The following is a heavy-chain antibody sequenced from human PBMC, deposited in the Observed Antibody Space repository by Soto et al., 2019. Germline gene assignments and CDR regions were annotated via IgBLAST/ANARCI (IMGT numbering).Heavy chain of an antibody. CDR1: GYTFTSYD. Sequence: QVQLVQSGAEVKKPGASVKVSCKASGYTFTSYDINWVRQATGQGLEWMGWMNPNSGNTGYAQKFQGRVTMTRNTSIRTAYMELSSLRSEDTAVYYRARGRSYSRSYYYYGMDVWGQGTTVTVSS. V-gene: IGHV1-8*01. J-gene: IGHJ6*02. D-gene: IGHD2-15*01. CDR2: MNPNSGNT. CDR3: ARGRSYSRSYYYYGMDV.